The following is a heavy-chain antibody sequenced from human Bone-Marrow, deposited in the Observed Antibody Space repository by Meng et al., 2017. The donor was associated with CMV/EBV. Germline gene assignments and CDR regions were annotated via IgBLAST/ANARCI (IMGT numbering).Heavy chain of an antibody. CDR1: GFTFSSYA. V-gene: IGHV3-30-3*01. CDR2: ISYDGSNK. J-gene: IGHJ4*02. CDR3: ASDLVVPAARAVY. D-gene: IGHD2-2*01. Sequence: GGSLRLSCAASGFTFSSYAMHWVRQAPGKGLEWVAVISYDGSNKYYADSVKGRFTISRDNSKNTLYLQMNSLRTEDTAVYYCASDLVVPAARAVYWGQGMLVTVYS.